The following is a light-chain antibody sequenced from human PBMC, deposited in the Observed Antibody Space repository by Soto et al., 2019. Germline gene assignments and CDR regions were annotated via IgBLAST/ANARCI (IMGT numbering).Light chain of an antibody. CDR3: QQYGSSRT. CDR1: QSVSSN. CDR2: GAS. V-gene: IGKV3-20*01. Sequence: EIMMTQSPATLSVSTGERATLSCRASQSVSSNLAWYQQKPGQAPRLLIYGASNRATGIPDRFSGSGSGIDFTLTISRLEPEDFAVYYCQQYGSSRTFGQGTKVDIK. J-gene: IGKJ1*01.